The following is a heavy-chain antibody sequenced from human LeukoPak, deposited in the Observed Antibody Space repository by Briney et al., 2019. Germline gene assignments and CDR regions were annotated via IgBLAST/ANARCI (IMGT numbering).Heavy chain of an antibody. CDR3: AREPWGAKGAAWGMDV. V-gene: IGHV3-53*01. Sequence: SGGSLRLSCAASGFTVSGDYMNWVRQAPGKGLEWVSVIKGRFTISRDISKNTLYLQMDSLRAEDTAVYYCAREPWGAKGAAWGMDVWGQGTTVTVSS. CDR1: GFTVSGDY. D-gene: IGHD1-26*01. J-gene: IGHJ6*02. CDR2: I.